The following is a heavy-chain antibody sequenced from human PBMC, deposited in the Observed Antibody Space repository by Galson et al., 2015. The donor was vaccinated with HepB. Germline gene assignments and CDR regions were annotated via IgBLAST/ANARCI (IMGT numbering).Heavy chain of an antibody. V-gene: IGHV7-4-1*02. J-gene: IGHJ4*02. CDR3: ATDFWSGSTDY. Sequence: SVKVSCKVAGYTFTRYAMNWVRQAPGQRPEWMGWINTNNGNPTYAQGFTGRFVFSLDTSVSTAYLQISSLKPEDTAVYYCATDFWSGSTDYWVQGTLVTVSS. D-gene: IGHD3-3*01. CDR1: GYTFTRYA. CDR2: INTNNGNP.